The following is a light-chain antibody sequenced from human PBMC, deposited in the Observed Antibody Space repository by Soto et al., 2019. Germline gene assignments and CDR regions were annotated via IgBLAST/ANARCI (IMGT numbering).Light chain of an antibody. CDR2: STN. CDR1: SGSVSTSYY. CDR3: VLYMGSGIWV. V-gene: IGLV8-61*01. Sequence: QTVVTQEPSFSVSPGRTVTLTCGLSSGSVSTSYYPSWYQQTPGQAPRTLIYSTNTRSSGFPDRFSGSILGNKAALTITGAQADDEPDYYCVLYMGSGIWVFGGGTKLTVL. J-gene: IGLJ3*02.